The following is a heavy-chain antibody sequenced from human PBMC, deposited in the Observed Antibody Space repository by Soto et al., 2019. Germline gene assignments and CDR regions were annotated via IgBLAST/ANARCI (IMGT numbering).Heavy chain of an antibody. Sequence: GGSLRLSCAASGFDLSRNWMHWVRQAPGKGLVWVSRINHHGSTSYADSVKGRFTISRDDAKNTLYLQMDSLRAEDTAIYYCATVFDYWGQGTLVTVS. CDR3: ATVFDY. J-gene: IGHJ4*02. CDR1: GFDLSRNW. CDR2: INHHGST. V-gene: IGHV3-74*01. D-gene: IGHD4-17*01.